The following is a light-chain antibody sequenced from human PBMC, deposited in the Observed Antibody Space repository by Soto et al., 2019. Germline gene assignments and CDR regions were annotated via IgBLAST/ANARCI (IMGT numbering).Light chain of an antibody. V-gene: IGKV3-11*01. CDR1: QSVSIY. J-gene: IGKJ3*01. CDR2: DAS. CDR3: QQRSNWL. Sequence: ETGLTQSPATLSLSPGERATLSCRASQSVSIYLAWYQQKPGQAPRLLIYDASKRAPGIPARFSGSGSGTDFPLTISCLEPEDFAVYYCQQRSNWLFGPGTKVDIK.